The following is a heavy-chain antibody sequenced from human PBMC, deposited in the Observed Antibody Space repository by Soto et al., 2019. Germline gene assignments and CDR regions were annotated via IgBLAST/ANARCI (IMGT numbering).Heavy chain of an antibody. J-gene: IGHJ4*02. CDR1: GGTLTNFINYP. CDR3: ARRATGGFLRYLDN. CDR2: IVPNIGTV. Sequence: QMQLVQSGAEVKKPGSSVKVSCKASGGTLTNFINYPINWVRQAPGQGLEWMGGIVPNIGTVNYAQKFQGRVTITADKSTSTAYMELISLRSEDTALYYCARRATGGFLRYLDNWGQGTLVTVSS. D-gene: IGHD2-8*02. V-gene: IGHV1-69*06.